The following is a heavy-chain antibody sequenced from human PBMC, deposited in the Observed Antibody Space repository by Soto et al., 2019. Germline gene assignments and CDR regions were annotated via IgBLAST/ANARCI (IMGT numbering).Heavy chain of an antibody. Sequence: ESGGGLVQPGGSLRLSCAASGFSITNTWMHWVRQAPGKGLEWVGRVKSKADGGTADYAAPVKGRFTVSSDDSKNTQYLQMNSLNLEDTAVYYCNSYPDFWGGHTHLWGQGTQVTISS. J-gene: IGHJ5*02. V-gene: IGHV3-15*07. CDR3: NSYPDFWGGHTHL. CDR2: VKSKADGGTA. CDR1: GFSITNTW. D-gene: IGHD3-3*01.